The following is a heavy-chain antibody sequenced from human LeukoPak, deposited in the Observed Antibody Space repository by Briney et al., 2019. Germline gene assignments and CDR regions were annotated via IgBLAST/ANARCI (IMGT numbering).Heavy chain of an antibody. D-gene: IGHD3-22*01. J-gene: IGHJ4*02. CDR1: GFTFDDYA. Sequence: RAGGSLRLSCAASGFTFDDYAMHWVRQAPGKGLEWVSSINWNGDSTVYTDSVKGRFTISRDNAKNALYLQMNSLRVEDTAFYYCARNFGGGDRSGPYYWGQGTLVTVSS. CDR2: INWNGDST. V-gene: IGHV3-20*04. CDR3: ARNFGGGDRSGPYY.